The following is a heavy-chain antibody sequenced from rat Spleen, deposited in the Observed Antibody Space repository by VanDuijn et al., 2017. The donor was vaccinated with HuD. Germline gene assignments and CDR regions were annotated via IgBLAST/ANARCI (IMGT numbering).Heavy chain of an antibody. CDR1: GFTFSDYA. J-gene: IGHJ2*01. CDR3: VRLFDN. CDR2: ISYDGSSP. Sequence: EVQLVESGGGLVQPGMSLKLSCKASGFTFSDYAMAWVRQAPLKGLEWVSTISYDGSSPFYRDSVRGRFTSSRDNAKDTLYLEMDSLRSEDTATYYCVRLFDNWGQGVMVTVSS. V-gene: IGHV5-29*01.